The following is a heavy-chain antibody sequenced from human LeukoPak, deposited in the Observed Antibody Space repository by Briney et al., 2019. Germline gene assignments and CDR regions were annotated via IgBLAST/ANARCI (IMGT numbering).Heavy chain of an antibody. D-gene: IGHD3-10*01. CDR3: ARAGKWFGEPSTLNWFDP. Sequence: PSETLSLTCAVSGGSISSGGYSWSWIRQPPGKGLEWIGYIYHSGSTYYNPSLKSRVTISVDRSKNQFSLKLSSVTAADTAVYYCARAGKWFGEPSTLNWFDPWGQGTLVTVSS. CDR1: GGSISSGGYS. J-gene: IGHJ5*02. V-gene: IGHV4-30-2*01. CDR2: IYHSGST.